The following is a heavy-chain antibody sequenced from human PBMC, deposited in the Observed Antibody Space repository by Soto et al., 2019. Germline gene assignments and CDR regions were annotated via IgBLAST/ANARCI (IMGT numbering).Heavy chain of an antibody. CDR1: GFTFDDYA. CDR3: AIVHCSSTSCYYYYMDV. J-gene: IGHJ6*03. Sequence: EVQLVESGGGLVQPGRSLRLSCAASGFTFDDYAMHWVRQAPGKGLEWVSGISWNSGSIGYADSVKGRFTISRDNAKNSLYLQMNSLRAEDTALYYCAIVHCSSTSCYYYYMDVWGKGTTVTVSS. V-gene: IGHV3-9*01. D-gene: IGHD2-2*01. CDR2: ISWNSGSI.